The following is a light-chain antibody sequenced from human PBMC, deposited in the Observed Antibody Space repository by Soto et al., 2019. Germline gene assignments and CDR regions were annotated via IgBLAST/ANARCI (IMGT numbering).Light chain of an antibody. V-gene: IGKV1-39*01. J-gene: IGKJ4*01. CDR2: EAF. CDR3: QENYSPLLA. CDR1: QNIGNY. Sequence: DIPMTQSPSSLSASVGDTVTITCRASQNIGNYLSWFQQKPGEAPRLLIYEAFTFETGVPSRFSSSAIGTEFTLTINDLQPDDFAIYHCQENYSPLLAFGGGTRVDLK.